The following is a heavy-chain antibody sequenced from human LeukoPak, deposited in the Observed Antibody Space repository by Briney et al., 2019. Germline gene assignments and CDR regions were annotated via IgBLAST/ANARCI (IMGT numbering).Heavy chain of an antibody. CDR3: AKSPYADSVHWFDP. J-gene: IGHJ5*02. Sequence: GGSLRLSCTASGFTFSSYAVSWLRQAPGGGREWVSGISCSGGTTYYADCVKGLFTISRDSTKNTLYLNMHTLRPGDAAVYHCAKSPYADSVHWFDPWGQGTLVTVSS. CDR2: ISCSGGTT. CDR1: GFTFSSYA. D-gene: IGHD4-17*01. V-gene: IGHV3-23*01.